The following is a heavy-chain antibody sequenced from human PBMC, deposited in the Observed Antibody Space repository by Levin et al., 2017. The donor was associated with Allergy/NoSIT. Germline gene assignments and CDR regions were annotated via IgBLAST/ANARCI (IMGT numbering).Heavy chain of an antibody. CDR1: GYTFTYYN. CDR2: INPNAGST. V-gene: IGHV1-46*01. D-gene: IGHD1-26*01. J-gene: IGHJ3*02. CDR3: ARWDRSAFDI. Sequence: GGSLRLSCKASGYTFTYYNMHWVRQAPGQGLDWMGVINPNAGSTTYAQKFQGRLTMTRDTSTTTVYMDLSSLTSEDTAVYYCARWDRSAFDIWGQGSMVTVSS.